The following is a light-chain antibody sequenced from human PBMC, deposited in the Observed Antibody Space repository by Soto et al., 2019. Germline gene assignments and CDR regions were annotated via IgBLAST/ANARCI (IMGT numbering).Light chain of an antibody. J-gene: IGLJ1*01. CDR1: SSDVGGYNY. CDR3: CSYAGSYFFV. V-gene: IGLV2-11*01. Sequence: QSALTQPRSVSGSPGQSVTISCTGTSSDVGGYNYVSWYQQHPGKAPKLILYDVTKRPSGVPDRFSGSKSGNTASLTISGPQAEDEADYHCCSYAGSYFFVFGTGTKLTVL. CDR2: DVT.